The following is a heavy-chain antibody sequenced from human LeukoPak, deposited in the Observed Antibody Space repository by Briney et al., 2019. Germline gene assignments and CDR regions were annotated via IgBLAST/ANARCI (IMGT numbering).Heavy chain of an antibody. D-gene: IGHD2-21*02. CDR3: ARDHDFAFDN. Sequence: GGSLRLSCAASGFTFSTYPMTWVRQAPGKGLEWISHIRDSGTTDYADSVKGRFTVSRDNAKNSLYLQLSSLRAEDTAVYYCARDHDFAFDNWGQGTLVTVSS. CDR2: IRDSGTT. J-gene: IGHJ4*02. CDR1: GFTFSTYP. V-gene: IGHV3-69-1*01.